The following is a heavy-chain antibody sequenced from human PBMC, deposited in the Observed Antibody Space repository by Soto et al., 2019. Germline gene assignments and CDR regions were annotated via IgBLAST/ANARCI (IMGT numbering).Heavy chain of an antibody. D-gene: IGHD3-22*01. CDR2: IIPIFGTA. Sequence: SVKVSCKASGGTFSSYAISWVRQAPGQGLEWMGGIIPIFGTANYAQKFQGRVTITADESTSTAYMELSSLRSEDTAVYYCARGQSSEYYYDSSGYYFRFTAFDIWGQGTMVTVSS. J-gene: IGHJ3*02. V-gene: IGHV1-69*13. CDR3: ARGQSSEYYYDSSGYYFRFTAFDI. CDR1: GGTFSSYA.